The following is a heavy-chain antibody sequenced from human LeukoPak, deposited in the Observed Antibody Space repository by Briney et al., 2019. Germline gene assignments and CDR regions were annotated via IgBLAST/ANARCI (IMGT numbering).Heavy chain of an antibody. Sequence: GGSLRLSCAASGFTFSSYGMHWVRQAPGKGLEWVAVISYDGSNKYYADSVKGRFTISRDNSKNTLYLQMNSLRAEDTAVYYCAKDIVVVPAADDAFDIWGQGTMVTVSS. V-gene: IGHV3-30*18. J-gene: IGHJ3*02. CDR2: ISYDGSNK. D-gene: IGHD2-2*01. CDR3: AKDIVVVPAADDAFDI. CDR1: GFTFSSYG.